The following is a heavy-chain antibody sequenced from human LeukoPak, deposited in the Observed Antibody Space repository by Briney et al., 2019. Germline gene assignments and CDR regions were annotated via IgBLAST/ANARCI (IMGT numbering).Heavy chain of an antibody. CDR1: GGSISSNSYY. D-gene: IGHD6-19*01. J-gene: IGHJ4*02. V-gene: IGHV4-39*07. Sequence: PSETLSLTCAVSGGSISSNSYYWGWIRQPPGKGLEWIGSIYYSGSTYYNPSLKSRVTISVDTSKNQFSLKLSSVTAADTAVYYCARGHRIAVAVIDYWGQGTLVTVSS. CDR3: ARGHRIAVAVIDY. CDR2: IYYSGST.